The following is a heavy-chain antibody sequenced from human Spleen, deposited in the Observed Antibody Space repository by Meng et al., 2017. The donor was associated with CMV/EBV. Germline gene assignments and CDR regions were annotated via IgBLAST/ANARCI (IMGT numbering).Heavy chain of an antibody. CDR3: ARVRGGVTTRYFDY. CDR2: ISDDGGRT. V-gene: IGHV3-64*02. Sequence: GESLKISCAASGFTFSNYAMHWVRQAPGRGLECVSTISDDGGRTYYADFVKGRFTISRDNSKNTLYLQMGSLRAEDMALSYCARVRGGVTTRYFDYWGQGTLVTVSS. CDR1: GFTFSNYA. J-gene: IGHJ4*02. D-gene: IGHD3-16*01.